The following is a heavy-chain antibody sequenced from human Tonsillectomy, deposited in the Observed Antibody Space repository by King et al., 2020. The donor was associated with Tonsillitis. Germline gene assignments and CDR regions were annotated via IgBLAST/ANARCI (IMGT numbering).Heavy chain of an antibody. V-gene: IGHV1-2*02. CDR1: GYTFTGYY. J-gene: IGHJ6*02. CDR3: ARVGVTVPWGYCSSTSCYRSDYYGMDV. CDR2: INPNSGGT. Sequence: QLVQSGAEVKKPGASVKVSCKASGYTFTGYYMHWVRQAPGQGLEWMGWINPNSGGTNYAQKFQGRVTMTRDTSISTAYMELSRLRSDDTAVYYCARVGVTVPWGYCSSTSCYRSDYYGMDVWGQGTTVTVSS. D-gene: IGHD2-2*02.